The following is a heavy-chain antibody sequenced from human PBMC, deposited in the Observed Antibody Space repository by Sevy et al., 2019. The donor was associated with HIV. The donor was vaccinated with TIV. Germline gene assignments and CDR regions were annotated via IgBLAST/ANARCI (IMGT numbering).Heavy chain of an antibody. CDR3: ARQFCSSTSCYINWFDP. CDR1: GYSFTSYW. CDR2: IYPGDSDP. D-gene: IGHD2-2*02. Sequence: GESLKISCKGSGYSFTSYWIGWVRQMPGKGLEWMGIIYPGDSDPRYSPSFQGQVTISADKSISTAYLQWSSLKASDTAMYYCARQFCSSTSCYINWFDPWGQGTLVTVSS. J-gene: IGHJ5*02. V-gene: IGHV5-51*01.